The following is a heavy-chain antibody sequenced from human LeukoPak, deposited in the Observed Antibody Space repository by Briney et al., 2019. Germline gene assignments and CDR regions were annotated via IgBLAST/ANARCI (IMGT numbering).Heavy chain of an antibody. D-gene: IGHD3-10*01. V-gene: IGHV1-69*04. J-gene: IGHJ4*02. CDR3: ARRTGSGSLYY. CDR2: IIPILGIA. Sequence: SVKVSCKASGYTFTSYGISWVRQAPGQGLEWMGRIIPILGIANYAQKFQGRVTITADKSTSAAYMELSSLRSEDTAVYYCARRTGSGSLYYWGQGTLVTVSS. CDR1: GYTFTSYG.